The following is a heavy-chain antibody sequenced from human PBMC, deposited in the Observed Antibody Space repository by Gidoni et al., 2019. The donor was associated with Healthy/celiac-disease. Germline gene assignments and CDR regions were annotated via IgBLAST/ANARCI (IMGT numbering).Heavy chain of an antibody. Sequence: HVQLVQAGAAVKTPGPSVQFSCKASGSTFTGHYMHWVRQAPGQGLEWTGRTNPNSSGTNDAQKFQGRVTMTRDTSISTAYMELGRLRSDDTAVYYWARGKQLEVENYWGQGTLVTVSS. CDR3: ARGKQLEVENY. CDR1: GSTFTGHY. V-gene: IGHV1-2*06. J-gene: IGHJ4*02. CDR2: TNPNSSGT. D-gene: IGHD6-6*01.